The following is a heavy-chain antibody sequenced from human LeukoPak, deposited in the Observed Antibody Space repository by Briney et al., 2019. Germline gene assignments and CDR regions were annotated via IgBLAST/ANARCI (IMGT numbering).Heavy chain of an antibody. J-gene: IGHJ4*02. V-gene: IGHV1-8*01. D-gene: IGHD2-15*01. CDR3: ARRHGRCSDGSCYYPDY. CDR1: GYTFTRYD. Sequence: ALVEVSCKASGYTFTRYDINWVRQATGQGLEWMGWMNPNSGNTGYAQKFQGRVTMTRNSSITTAYMELSSLRSEDTAVYYCARRHGRCSDGSCYYPDYWGQGTLVTVSS. CDR2: MNPNSGNT.